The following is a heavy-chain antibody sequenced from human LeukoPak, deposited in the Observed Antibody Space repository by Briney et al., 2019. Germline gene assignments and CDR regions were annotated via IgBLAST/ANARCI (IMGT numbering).Heavy chain of an antibody. CDR3: ARDYYDSSGHMGYFDY. CDR2: IIPILGIA. D-gene: IGHD3-22*01. V-gene: IGHV1-69*04. J-gene: IGHJ4*02. Sequence: SVKVSCKASGGTFSSYAISWVRQAPGQGLEWMGGIIPILGIANYAQKFQGRVTITADKSTSTAYMELSSLRSEDTAVYYCARDYYDSSGHMGYFDYWGQGTLVTVSS. CDR1: GGTFSSYA.